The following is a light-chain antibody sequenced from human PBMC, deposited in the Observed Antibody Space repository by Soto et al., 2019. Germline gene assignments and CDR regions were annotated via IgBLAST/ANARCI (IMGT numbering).Light chain of an antibody. CDR2: EVS. CDR1: SSDVGGYNY. CDR3: SSYTSSSTLV. V-gene: IGLV2-14*01. Sequence: QSVLTQPASVSGSPGQSITISCTGTSSDVGGYNYVSWYQQHPGKAPKLMIYEVSSRPSGVSNRFSGSKSGTTASLTISGLQAEDEADYYCSSYTSSSTLVFGTGTKLTVL. J-gene: IGLJ1*01.